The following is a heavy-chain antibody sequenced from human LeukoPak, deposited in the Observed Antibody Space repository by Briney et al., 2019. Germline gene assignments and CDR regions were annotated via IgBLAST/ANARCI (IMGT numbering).Heavy chain of an antibody. D-gene: IGHD3-22*01. J-gene: IGHJ4*02. CDR3: ARDRSGYRNALDY. CDR1: GFTFSSYA. V-gene: IGHV3-30*04. CDR2: ISYDGSTK. Sequence: GGSLRLSCAASGFTFSSYAIHWVRQAPGKGLEWVAVISYDGSTKYYADSVKGRFTISRDNSKSTLFLQMNSLRAEDTALYYCARDRSGYRNALDYWGQGTLVTVSS.